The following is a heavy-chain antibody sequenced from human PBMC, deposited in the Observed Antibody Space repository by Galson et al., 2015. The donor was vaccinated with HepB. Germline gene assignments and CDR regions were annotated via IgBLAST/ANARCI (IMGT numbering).Heavy chain of an antibody. CDR2: IIPIFGTA. D-gene: IGHD2-2*01. CDR3: ARVQLAPTKPYYYYGMDV. J-gene: IGHJ6*02. CDR1: GGTFSSYA. Sequence: SVKVSCKASGGTFSSYAISWVRQAPGQGLEWMGGIIPIFGTANYAQKFQGRVTITADESTSTAYMELSSLRSEDTAVYYCARVQLAPTKPYYYYGMDVWGQGTTVTVSS. V-gene: IGHV1-69*13.